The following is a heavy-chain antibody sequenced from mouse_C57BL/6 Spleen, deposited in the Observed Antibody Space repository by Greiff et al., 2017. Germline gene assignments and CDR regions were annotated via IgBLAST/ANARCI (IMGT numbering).Heavy chain of an antibody. D-gene: IGHD2-4*01. CDR2: IDPSDSYT. CDR1: GYTFTSYW. CDR3: ARAPYDYDDGAWFAY. Sequence: QVQLQQPGAELVMPGASVKLSCKASGYTFTSYWMHWVKQRPGQGLEWIGEIDPSDSYTKYNQKFKGKSTLTVDKSSSTAYMQLSSLTSEDSAVYYCARAPYDYDDGAWFAYCGQGTLVTVSA. V-gene: IGHV1-69*01. J-gene: IGHJ3*01.